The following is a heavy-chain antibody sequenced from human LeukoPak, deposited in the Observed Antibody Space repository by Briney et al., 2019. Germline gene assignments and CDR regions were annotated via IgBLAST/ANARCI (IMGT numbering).Heavy chain of an antibody. CDR1: GYTFTSYD. Sequence: ASVKVSCKASGYTFTSYDINWVRQATGQGLEWMGWMNPNSGNTGYAQKFQGRVTMTRNTSISTAYMELSSLRSEDTAVYYCAADSTPLVRGTIIAFGFWGQGTQVTVSS. CDR2: MNPNSGNT. CDR3: AADSTPLVRGTIIAFGF. J-gene: IGHJ4*02. D-gene: IGHD3-10*01. V-gene: IGHV1-8*01.